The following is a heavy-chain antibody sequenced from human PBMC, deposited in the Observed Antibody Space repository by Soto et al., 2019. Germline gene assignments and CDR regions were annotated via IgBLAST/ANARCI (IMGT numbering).Heavy chain of an antibody. CDR3: AREDFGMGYSQQPAPYYFDY. D-gene: IGHD5-18*01. CDR2: IWYDGSNK. CDR1: GFTFSSYG. Sequence: PGGSQRLSCAASGFTFSSYGRHWVRQAPGKGLEWVAVIWYDGSNKYYADSVKGRFTISRDNSKNTLYLQMNSLRAEDTAVYYCAREDFGMGYSQQPAPYYFDYWGQGTLVTVSS. V-gene: IGHV3-33*01. J-gene: IGHJ4*02.